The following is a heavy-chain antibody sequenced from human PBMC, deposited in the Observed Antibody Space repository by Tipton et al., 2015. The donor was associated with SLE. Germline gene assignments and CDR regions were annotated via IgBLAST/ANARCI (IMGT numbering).Heavy chain of an antibody. CDR3: AKARLSIAAATPSQH. CDR1: GFTFSSYS. J-gene: IGHJ1*01. CDR2: ISGSGGST. Sequence: SLRLSCAASGFTFSSYSMNWVRQAPGKGLEWVSAISGSGGSTYYADSVKGRFTISRDNSKNTLYLQMNSLRAEDTAVYYCAKARLSIAAATPSQHWGQGTLVTVSS. D-gene: IGHD6-13*01. V-gene: IGHV3-23*01.